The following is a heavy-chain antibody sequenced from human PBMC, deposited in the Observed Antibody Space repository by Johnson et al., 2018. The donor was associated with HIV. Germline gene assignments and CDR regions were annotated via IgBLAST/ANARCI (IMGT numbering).Heavy chain of an antibody. CDR1: GFTFSSYG. J-gene: IGHJ3*01. V-gene: IGHV3-33*03. CDR2: IWYDGSNK. D-gene: IGHD3-10*01. CDR3: YCTEHFGAGSESKGTFDA. Sequence: QVQLVESGGGVVQPGGSLRLSCAASGFTFSSYGMHWVRQAPGKGLERVAVIWYDGSNKYYEDSVKGRFTITRDNSKNTLYLQMTSLRQDDTAVYSCYCTEHFGAGSESKGTFDAWGQGTMVTVSS.